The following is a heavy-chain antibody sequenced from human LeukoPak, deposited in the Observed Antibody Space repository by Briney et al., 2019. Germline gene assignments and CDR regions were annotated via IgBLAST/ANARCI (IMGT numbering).Heavy chain of an antibody. CDR2: ISAYNGNT. CDR3: ARVRGAYYYYYMDV. D-gene: IGHD3-10*01. J-gene: IGHJ6*03. V-gene: IGHV1-18*01. CDR1: GYTFTSYG. Sequence: ASVKVSCKASGYTFTSYGISWVRQAPGQGLEWMGWISAYNGNTNYAQKLQGRVTMTTDTSTSTAYMELRSLRSDDTAVYYCARVRGAYYYYYMDVWGKGTTVTVSS.